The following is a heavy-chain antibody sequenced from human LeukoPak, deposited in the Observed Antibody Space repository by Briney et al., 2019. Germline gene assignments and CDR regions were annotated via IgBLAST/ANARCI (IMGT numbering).Heavy chain of an antibody. Sequence: PSETLSLTCTVSGGSISSSSYYWGWIRQPPGKGLEWIGSIYYSGSTYYNPSLKSRVTISVDTSKNQFSLKLSSVTAADTAVYYCARHDARRGKQLVNWFDPWGQGTLVTVSS. V-gene: IGHV4-39*01. CDR2: IYYSGST. CDR1: GGSISSSSYY. CDR3: ARHDARRGKQLVNWFDP. D-gene: IGHD6-6*01. J-gene: IGHJ5*02.